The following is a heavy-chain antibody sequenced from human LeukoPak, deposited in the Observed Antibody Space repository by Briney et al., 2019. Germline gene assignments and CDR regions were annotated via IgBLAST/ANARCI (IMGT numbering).Heavy chain of an antibody. J-gene: IGHJ6*02. CDR2: INPNSGGT. CDR1: GYTFTGYY. D-gene: IGHD4-17*01. Sequence: ASVKASCKASGYTFTGYYMHWVRQAPGQGLEWMGWINPNSGGTNYAQKFQGRVTMTRDTSISTAYMELSRLRSDDTAVYYCARDDPPTTVVTQYGMDVWGQGTTVTVSS. CDR3: ARDDPPTTVVTQYGMDV. V-gene: IGHV1-2*02.